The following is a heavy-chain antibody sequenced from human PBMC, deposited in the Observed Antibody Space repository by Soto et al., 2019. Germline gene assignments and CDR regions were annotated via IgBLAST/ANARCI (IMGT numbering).Heavy chain of an antibody. CDR1: GFTFSSYG. CDR3: AKDRYYYGSGSYYNVLYYYYGMDV. CDR2: ISYDGSNK. V-gene: IGHV3-30*18. Sequence: QVQLVESGGGVVQPGRSLRLSCAASGFTFSSYGMHWVRQAPGKGLEWVAVISYDGSNKYYADSVKGRFTISRDNSKNSLYLQRNSRRAEDTAVYYCAKDRYYYGSGSYYNVLYYYYGMDVWGQGTTVTVAS. D-gene: IGHD3-10*01. J-gene: IGHJ6*02.